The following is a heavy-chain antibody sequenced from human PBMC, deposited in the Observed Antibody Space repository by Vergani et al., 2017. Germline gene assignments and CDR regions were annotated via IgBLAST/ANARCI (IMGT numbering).Heavy chain of an antibody. D-gene: IGHD3-10*01. J-gene: IGHJ5*02. CDR3: GRVEDFYGLGSRLLDL. CDR2: MYHSGST. CDR1: GGSMSGYY. Sequence: QVRLQESGPGLVKPSETLSLTCSVSGGSMSGYYWSWIRQPPGKELEWIGYMYHSGSTNYNPSLETRVTRSGDTSKNQFSLELNSVTAADTAVYYCGRVEDFYGLGSRLLDLWGQGSLVTVSS. V-gene: IGHV4-59*01.